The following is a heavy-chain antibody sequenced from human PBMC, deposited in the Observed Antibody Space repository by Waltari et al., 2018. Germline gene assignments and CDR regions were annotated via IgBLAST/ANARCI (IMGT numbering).Heavy chain of an antibody. J-gene: IGHJ4*02. V-gene: IGHV1-24*01. D-gene: IGHD2-15*01. CDR1: GYALSELS. CDR3: ATSNSGGRRGFDY. Sequence: QVPLEQSGAEVKKPGASMKVSCKVSGYALSELSMHWVRQAPGEGLEWMGGFNPEDGEIIYAQKFRGRVTMTEDTSTETVYMDLSSLRSEDTAVYYCATSNSGGRRGFDYWGQGTLVTVSS. CDR2: FNPEDGEI.